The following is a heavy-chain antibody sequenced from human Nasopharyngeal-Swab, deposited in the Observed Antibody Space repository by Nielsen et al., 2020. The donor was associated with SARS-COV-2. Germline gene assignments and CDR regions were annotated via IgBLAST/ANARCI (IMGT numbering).Heavy chain of an antibody. CDR2: FDPEDGET. V-gene: IGHV1-24*01. CDR3: ASLRDGYKKGGAFDI. Sequence: ASVKVSCKVSGYTLTELSMHWVRQAPGKGLEWVGGFDPEDGETIYAQKFQGRVTMTEDTSTDTAYMELSSLTSEDTAVYYCASLRDGYKKGGAFDIWGQGTMVTVSS. D-gene: IGHD5-24*01. CDR1: GYTLTELS. J-gene: IGHJ3*02.